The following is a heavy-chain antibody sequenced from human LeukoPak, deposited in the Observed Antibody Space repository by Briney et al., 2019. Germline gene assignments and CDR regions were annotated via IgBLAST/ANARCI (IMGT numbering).Heavy chain of an antibody. CDR2: IVVGTGNT. Sequence: ASVKVSCKASGFTFSSSAIQWVRQTRGQRLEWIGWIVVGTGNTNYAQKLQERVTITRDISTSTAYMELSSLRSEDTAVYYCAATISADADYYGMDVWGQGTTVTVSS. J-gene: IGHJ6*02. CDR3: AATISADADYYGMDV. V-gene: IGHV1-58*02. D-gene: IGHD6-13*01. CDR1: GFTFSSSA.